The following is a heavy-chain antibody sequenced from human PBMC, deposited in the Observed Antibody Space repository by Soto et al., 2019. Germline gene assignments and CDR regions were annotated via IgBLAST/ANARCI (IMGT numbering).Heavy chain of an antibody. V-gene: IGHV1-69*01. J-gene: IGHJ6*02. D-gene: IGHD3-10*01. CDR2: IIPIFGTA. Sequence: QVQLVQSGAEVKKPGSSVKVSCKASGGTFSSYAISWVRQAPGQGLEWMGGIIPIFGTANYAQTFQGRVTITADESTSTAYMELSSLRSEDTSVYYCARARTMVRGVIIPHYYYYGMDVWGQGTTVTVSS. CDR3: ARARTMVRGVIIPHYYYYGMDV. CDR1: GGTFSSYA.